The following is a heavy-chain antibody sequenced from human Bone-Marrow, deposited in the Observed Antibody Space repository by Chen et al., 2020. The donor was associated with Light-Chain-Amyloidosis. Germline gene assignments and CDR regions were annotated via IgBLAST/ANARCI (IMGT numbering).Heavy chain of an antibody. D-gene: IGHD1-26*01. J-gene: IGHJ4*02. Sequence: VQLLESGGGLIQPGGSLRLSCVASGFTFSSYGIFWVRQAPGKGLEWVALISYDANRDFYADSVKGRFTVSRDNSKNTLYLQMNSLRIEDTAVYYCAKARLYSGSYWGIVDYWGQGTLVTVSS. V-gene: IGHV3-30*18. CDR1: GFTFSSYG. CDR2: ISYDANRD. CDR3: AKARLYSGSYWGIVDY.